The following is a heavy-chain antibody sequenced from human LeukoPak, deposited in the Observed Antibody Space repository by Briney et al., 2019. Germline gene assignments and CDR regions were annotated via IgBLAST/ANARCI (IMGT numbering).Heavy chain of an antibody. CDR3: AKDNRRHYTSGPNPDSLH. Sequence: GGSLRLSCAGSGFIFNNYAMHWVRQPPGKGLEWVSGISWNSGSIDYAVSVKGRFTISRDNAKNSLYLQMNSLRVEDTAFYYCAKDNRRHYTSGPNPDSLHWGQGALVTVSS. CDR1: GFIFNNYA. J-gene: IGHJ4*02. D-gene: IGHD6-19*01. V-gene: IGHV3-9*01. CDR2: ISWNSGSI.